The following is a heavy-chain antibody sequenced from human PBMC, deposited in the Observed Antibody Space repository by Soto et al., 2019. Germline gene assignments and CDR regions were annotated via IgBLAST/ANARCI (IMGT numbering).Heavy chain of an antibody. J-gene: IGHJ6*01. CDR1: GFTFSSYG. CDR2: ISYDGSNK. V-gene: IGHV3-30*18. D-gene: IGHD7-27*01. CDR3: AKDLGRNYYYGLDV. Sequence: PGGSLRLSCAASGFTFSSYGMHWARQAPGKGLEWVAVISYDGSNKYYADSVKGRFTISRDNSKNTLYLQMNSLRAEDTAVYYCAKDLGRNYYYGLDVCGQGTKVTVSS.